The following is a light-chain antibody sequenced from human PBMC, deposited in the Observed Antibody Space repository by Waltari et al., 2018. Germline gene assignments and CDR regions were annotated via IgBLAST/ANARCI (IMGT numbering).Light chain of an antibody. J-gene: IGLJ1*01. CDR2: DVT. CDR1: RSDVGGYDY. Sequence: QSALTQPASVSGSPGQSIPISCTGARSDVGGYDYVSWYQQHPGKAPKLMIFDVTKRLSGVSTRFSASKSGNTASLTISGLRAEDEADYYCSSYTDTSTRYVFGTGTKVTVL. CDR3: SSYTDTSTRYV. V-gene: IGLV2-14*03.